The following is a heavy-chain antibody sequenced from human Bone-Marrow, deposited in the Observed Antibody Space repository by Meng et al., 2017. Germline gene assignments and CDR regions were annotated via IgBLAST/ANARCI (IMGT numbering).Heavy chain of an antibody. CDR1: GYTFTSYG. CDR2: ISAYNGNT. V-gene: IGHV1-18*01. J-gene: IGHJ5*02. D-gene: IGHD4-17*01. Sequence: VQVVQSGAEVKKPGASVRVSCKASGYTFTSYGISWVRQAPGQGLEWMGWISAYNGNTNYAQKLQGRVTMTTDTSTSTAYMELRSLRSDDTAVYYCARDRYGDYPLDWFDPWGQGTLVTVSS. CDR3: ARDRYGDYPLDWFDP.